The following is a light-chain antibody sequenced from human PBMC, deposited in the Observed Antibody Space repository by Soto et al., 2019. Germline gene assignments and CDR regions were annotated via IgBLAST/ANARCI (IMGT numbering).Light chain of an antibody. CDR3: QQYGSSPWT. CDR1: QSVSSSY. J-gene: IGKJ1*01. Sequence: EIVLTQSPGTLSLSPGDRVTLSCRASQSVSSSYLACYQQQPGQAPRPLIYGASSRAIGIPDRFSGSGSGTDFTLTIRRLEPEDFAVYYCQQYGSSPWTFGQGTKGEIK. CDR2: GAS. V-gene: IGKV3-20*01.